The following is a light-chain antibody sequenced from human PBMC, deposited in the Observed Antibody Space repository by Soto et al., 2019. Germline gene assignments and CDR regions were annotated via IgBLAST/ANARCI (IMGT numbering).Light chain of an antibody. V-gene: IGKV3-11*01. J-gene: IGKJ4*01. Sequence: EIVLTQSPATLSLSPGERATLSCRASQSVSSYLAWYHQTPGQAPRLLIYDASNRSTGIPPRFSGSGSGTDFTLTISRLEPEDFAVYYGHQRSSCPLTFVGGTKVEIK. CDR1: QSVSSY. CDR3: HQRSSCPLT. CDR2: DAS.